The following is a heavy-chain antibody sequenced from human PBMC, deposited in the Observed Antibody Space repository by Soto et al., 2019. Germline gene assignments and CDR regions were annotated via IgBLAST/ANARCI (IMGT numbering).Heavy chain of an antibody. CDR2: INPSGGST. CDR1: GYTFTSYY. CDR3: ARDQVAAAGTGDY. V-gene: IGHV1-46*01. D-gene: IGHD6-13*01. Sequence: QVQLVQSGAEVKKPGASVKVSCKASGYTFTSYYMHWVRQAPGQGLEWMGIINPSGGSTSYAQKCQGRVTMNRDTSTSTVYMELSSLRSEDTAVYYCARDQVAAAGTGDYWGQGPLVTVSS. J-gene: IGHJ4*02.